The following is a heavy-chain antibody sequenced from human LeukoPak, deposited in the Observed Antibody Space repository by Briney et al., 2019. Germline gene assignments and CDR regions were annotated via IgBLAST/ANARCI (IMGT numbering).Heavy chain of an antibody. CDR2: ISPTGGST. V-gene: IGHV3-21*06. CDR3: ARDFLGESGAGGY. D-gene: IGHD2-15*01. J-gene: IGHJ4*02. CDR1: GFTFSTYT. Sequence: PGGSLRLSCAASGFTFSTYTKNWVRQAPGKGLEWVSSISPTGGSTSYADSVKGRFTISRDNAENSLYFQMNSLRAEDTAVYYCARDFLGESGAGGYWGQGTLVTVSS.